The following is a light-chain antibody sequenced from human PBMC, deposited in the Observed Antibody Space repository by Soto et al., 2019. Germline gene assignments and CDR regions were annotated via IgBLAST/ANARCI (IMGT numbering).Light chain of an antibody. V-gene: IGKV1-8*01. CDR2: AAS. CDR1: QGISSY. Sequence: AIRMTQSPSSLSASTGDIVTITVRASQGISSYLAWYQQKPGKAPKLLIYAASTLQSGGPSRFRASRSGTDCPLPSSCLQCEDFAPYCCQQYNSYPSLFGGGTKVEIK. CDR3: QQYNSYPSL. J-gene: IGKJ4*02.